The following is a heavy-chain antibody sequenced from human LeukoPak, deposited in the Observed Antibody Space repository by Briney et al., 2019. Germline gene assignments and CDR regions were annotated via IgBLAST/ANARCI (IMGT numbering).Heavy chain of an antibody. V-gene: IGHV4-34*01. CDR2: INHSGST. Sequence: PSETLSLTCAVYGGSFSGYYWSWIRQPPGKGLEWIGEINHSGSTNYNPSLKSRVTISVDTSKNQFSLKLSSVTAADTAVYYCAREVTRIFDYWGQGTLVTVSS. J-gene: IGHJ4*02. D-gene: IGHD4-23*01. CDR3: AREVTRIFDY. CDR1: GGSFSGYY.